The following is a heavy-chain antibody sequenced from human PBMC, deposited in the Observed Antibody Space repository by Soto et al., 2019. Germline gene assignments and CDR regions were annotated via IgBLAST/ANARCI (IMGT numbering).Heavy chain of an antibody. J-gene: IGHJ5*02. CDR3: ARTNYCTSTSCYTNWFNP. CDR2: INAGNGNA. CDR1: GYTFTNYA. D-gene: IGHD2-2*02. V-gene: IGHV1-3*01. Sequence: ASVKVSCKASGYTFTNYAIHWLRQAPGQRLEWMGWINAGNGNAKYSQNFQGRVTISRDTSATTAYMELSSLTSEDTAVYYCARTNYCTSTSCYTNWFNPWGQGTLVTVSS.